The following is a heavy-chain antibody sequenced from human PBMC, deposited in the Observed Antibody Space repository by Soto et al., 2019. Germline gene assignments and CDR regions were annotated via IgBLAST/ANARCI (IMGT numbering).Heavy chain of an antibody. J-gene: IGHJ4*02. CDR3: ARLGWEQLVGSHFDY. D-gene: IGHD6-6*01. Sequence: GESLKISCKGSGYSLTSYWIGWVRQMPGKGLEWMGIIYPGDSDTRYSPSFQGQVTISADKSISTAYLQWSSLKASDTAMYYCARLGWEQLVGSHFDYWGQGTLVTVSS. V-gene: IGHV5-51*01. CDR1: GYSLTSYW. CDR2: IYPGDSDT.